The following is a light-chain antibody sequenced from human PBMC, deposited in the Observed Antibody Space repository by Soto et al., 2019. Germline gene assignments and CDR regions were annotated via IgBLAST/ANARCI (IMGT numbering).Light chain of an antibody. V-gene: IGLV2-14*01. CDR1: SSDVGGYIY. Sequence: QSALTQPASVSGSPGQSITISCTGTSSDVGGYIYVSWYQQHPGKAPKLMIYEVSNRPSGVSNRFSGSKSGKTASLTISGLQAEDEADYYCSSYHSSSSRYVFATGSKVTV. CDR2: EVS. CDR3: SSYHSSSSRYV. J-gene: IGLJ1*01.